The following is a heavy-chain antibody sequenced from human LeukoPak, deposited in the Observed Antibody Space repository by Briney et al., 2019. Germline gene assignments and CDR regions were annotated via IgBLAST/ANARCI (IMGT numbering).Heavy chain of an antibody. Sequence: GRSLRLSCAASGFTFSSYAMHWVRQAPGKGLEWVAVISYDGSNKYYADSVKGRFTISRDNSKNTLYLQMNSLRAEDTAVYYCARLAVRFLEWLLSENWFDPWGQGTLVTVSS. J-gene: IGHJ5*02. CDR3: ARLAVRFLEWLLSENWFDP. CDR2: ISYDGSNK. CDR1: GFTFSSYA. D-gene: IGHD3-3*01. V-gene: IGHV3-30-3*01.